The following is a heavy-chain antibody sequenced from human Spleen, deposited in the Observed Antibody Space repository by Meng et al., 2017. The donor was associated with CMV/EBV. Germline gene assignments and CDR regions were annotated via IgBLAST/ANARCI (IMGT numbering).Heavy chain of an antibody. J-gene: IGHJ4*02. CDR1: GYNFANSW. CDR2: IWPGDSDT. Sequence: GESLKISCEASGYNFANSWIGWVRQMPGKGLEWMGLIWPGDSDTRFSPSFQGQVIISADKSPNTTYLQWSSLQASDTALYYCARGYNPDGWTSYFDYWGQGTLVTVSS. D-gene: IGHD5-24*01. V-gene: IGHV5-51*01. CDR3: ARGYNPDGWTSYFDY.